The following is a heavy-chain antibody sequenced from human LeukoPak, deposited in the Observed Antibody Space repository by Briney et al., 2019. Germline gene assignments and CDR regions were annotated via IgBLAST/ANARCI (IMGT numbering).Heavy chain of an antibody. D-gene: IGHD1-20*01. CDR3: ARGRYNWNY. CDR2: INHSGST. V-gene: IGHV4-34*01. J-gene: IGHJ4*02. CDR1: GGSFSGYY. Sequence: PSETLSLTCAVYGGSFSGYYWSWIRQPPGKGLEWIGEINHSGSTNYNPSLKRRVTISVDTPKNQFSLKLSSVTAADTAVYYCARGRYNWNYWGQGTLVTVSS.